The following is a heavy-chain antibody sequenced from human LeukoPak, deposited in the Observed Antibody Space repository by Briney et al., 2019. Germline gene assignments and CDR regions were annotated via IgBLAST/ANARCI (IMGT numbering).Heavy chain of an antibody. V-gene: IGHV4-30-4*07. CDR3: ARWSYYDFWSGSASRDAFDI. CDR2: IYYSGST. D-gene: IGHD3-3*01. Sequence: LRLSCAASGFTFDDYAMHWVRQAPGKGLEWIGYIYYSGSTYYNPSLKSRVTISVDTSKNQFSLKLSSVTAADTAVYYCARWSYYDFWSGSASRDAFDIWGQGTMVTVSS. CDR1: GFTFDDYA. J-gene: IGHJ3*02.